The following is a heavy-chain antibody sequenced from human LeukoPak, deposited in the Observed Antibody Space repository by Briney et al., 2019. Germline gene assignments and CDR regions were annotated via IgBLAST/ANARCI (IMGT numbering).Heavy chain of an antibody. CDR2: IWFDGRNE. CDR1: GFTFSSYG. J-gene: IGHJ4*02. V-gene: IGHV3-33*01. CDR3: ARNVGWFRFDY. D-gene: IGHD2-15*01. Sequence: PGGSLRLSCAASGFTFSSYGMHWVRQAPGKGLEWVADIWFDGRNEHFADSVKGRFTISRDNSKNTMYLQINSLRAEDTAVYYCARNVGWFRFDYWGQGTLVTVSS.